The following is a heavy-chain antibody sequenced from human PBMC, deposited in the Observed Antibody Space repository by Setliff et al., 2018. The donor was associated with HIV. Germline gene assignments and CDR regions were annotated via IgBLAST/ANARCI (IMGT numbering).Heavy chain of an antibody. Sequence: PSETLSLTCTVSGGSMNENHWSWIRQSPGKGPEWIAYIHTSGSTYFNPSFVSRVTISIDSSENQFSLKLRSLTAADTAVYFCARTGYAFDLWGPGTMVTVSS. CDR2: IHTSGST. V-gene: IGHV4-4*08. J-gene: IGHJ3*01. CDR3: ARTGYAFDL. CDR1: GGSMNENH.